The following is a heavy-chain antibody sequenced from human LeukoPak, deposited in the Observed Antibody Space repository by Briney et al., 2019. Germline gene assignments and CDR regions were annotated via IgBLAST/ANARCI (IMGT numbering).Heavy chain of an antibody. CDR2: IYYSGST. Sequence: PSGTLSLTCTVSVGSISSYYWSWIRQRPGKGVEWVGYIYYSGSTTYNPSLKSRVTISVDTSTNQFSLKVSSVTAAQTPLYYCAGATYYDILTGYYFDYWGQGTLVTLP. D-gene: IGHD3-9*01. V-gene: IGHV4-59*08. CDR3: AGATYYDILTGYYFDY. CDR1: VGSISSYY. J-gene: IGHJ4*02.